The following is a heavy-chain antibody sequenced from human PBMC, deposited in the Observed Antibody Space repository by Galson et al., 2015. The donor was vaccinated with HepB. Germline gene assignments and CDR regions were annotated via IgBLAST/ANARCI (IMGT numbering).Heavy chain of an antibody. CDR1: GYSSTSHW. D-gene: IGHD2-8*02. Sequence: QSGAEVKKPGESLKISCKGSGYSSTSHWIGWVRQMPGKGLEWMGTINPGDSDTRYSPSFQGQVTISADKSISTAYLQWSSLKASDAAMYYCARRYCSAGICYFSDYWGQGTLVTVSS. V-gene: IGHV5-51*01. CDR2: INPGDSDT. J-gene: IGHJ4*02. CDR3: ARRYCSAGICYFSDY.